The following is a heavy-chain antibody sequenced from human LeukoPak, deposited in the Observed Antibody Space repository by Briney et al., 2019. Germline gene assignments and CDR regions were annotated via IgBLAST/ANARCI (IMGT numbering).Heavy chain of an antibody. J-gene: IGHJ4*02. D-gene: IGHD4-17*01. CDR2: INPDGSQQ. CDR1: GFSFSSFC. Sequence: PGRSLRLSCAPSGFSFSSFCMSWVRQGPGKGLEWVATINPDGSQQYSVDSVRGRFTLSGDNAKNSLYLQMNSLSADDTAVYYCVRLFGGVTTFDYWGQGTLVTVSS. CDR3: VRLFGGVTTFDY. V-gene: IGHV3-7*01.